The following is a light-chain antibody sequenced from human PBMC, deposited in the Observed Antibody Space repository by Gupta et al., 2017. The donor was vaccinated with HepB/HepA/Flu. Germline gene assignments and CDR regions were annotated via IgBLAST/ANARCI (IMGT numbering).Light chain of an antibody. CDR1: SSNIEVNN. J-gene: IGLJ2*01. V-gene: IGLV1-44*01. CDR2: TNY. CDR3: AVSEDSRNDEV. Sequence: SVLTQPPAGSGTLGQRVIISCSGSSSNIEVNNVNWYQQFPGPAPKLLIYTNYHRRSAVPARFSGSKSATSAALATSGLQTEDDAYYFCAVSEDSRNDEVFGGGTKLTVL.